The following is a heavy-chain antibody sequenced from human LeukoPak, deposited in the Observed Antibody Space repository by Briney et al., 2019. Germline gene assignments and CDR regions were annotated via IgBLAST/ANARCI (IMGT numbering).Heavy chain of an antibody. Sequence: SETLSLTCAVYGGSFSGYYWSWIRQPPGKGLEWIGNIYYSGSTYYNASLQSRATISIDTSKNQFSLRLNSVTAADTAMYFCVKSGGYGLIDYWGQGTLVTVSS. J-gene: IGHJ4*02. CDR2: IYYSGST. D-gene: IGHD1-26*01. V-gene: IGHV4-34*01. CDR3: VKSGGYGLIDY. CDR1: GGSFSGYY.